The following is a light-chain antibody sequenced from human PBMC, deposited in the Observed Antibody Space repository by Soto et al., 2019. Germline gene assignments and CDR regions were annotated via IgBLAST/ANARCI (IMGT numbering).Light chain of an antibody. Sequence: DIQMTQSPSSVSASVGDRVTITCRASQGISNWLAWYQQQPGKAPKLLIYGASSLQSGVPSRFSGGGSGTHFTLIISSLQPEDFANYDCQQTTTFLPLPISGGTKVEI. CDR3: QQTTTFLPLP. J-gene: IGKJ4*01. V-gene: IGKV1-12*01. CDR1: QGISNW. CDR2: GAS.